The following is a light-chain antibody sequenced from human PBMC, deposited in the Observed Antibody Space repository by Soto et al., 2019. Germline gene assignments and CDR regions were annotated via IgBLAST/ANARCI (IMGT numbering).Light chain of an antibody. CDR1: SSNIGSNT. V-gene: IGLV1-44*01. Sequence: QLVLTQPPSASGTPGQRVTISCSGSSSNIGSNTVNWYQQLPGTAPKLLIYSNNQRPSGVPDRFSGSKSGTSASLAISWLQSEDEDDYYCAAWDDSLNGWVFGGGTKLTVL. J-gene: IGLJ3*02. CDR2: SNN. CDR3: AAWDDSLNGWV.